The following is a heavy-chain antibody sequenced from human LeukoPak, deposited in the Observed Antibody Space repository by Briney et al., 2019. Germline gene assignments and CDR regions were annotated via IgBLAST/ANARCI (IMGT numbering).Heavy chain of an antibody. V-gene: IGHV3-21*01. J-gene: IGHJ6*03. D-gene: IGHD2-2*01. CDR1: GFTFSTND. CDR2: ISSSSSYI. Sequence: PGGSLRLSCAASGFTFSTNDMTWVRQAPGKGLEWVSSISSSSSYIFHADSVKGRFTISRDNAKNSLYLQMNSLRAEDTAVYYCARRVRDCSSTSCYLTYYYYYMDVWGKGTTVTVSS. CDR3: ARRVRDCSSTSCYLTYYYYYMDV.